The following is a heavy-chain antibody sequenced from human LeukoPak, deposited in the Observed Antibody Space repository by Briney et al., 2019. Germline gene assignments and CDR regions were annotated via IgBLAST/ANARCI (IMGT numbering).Heavy chain of an antibody. V-gene: IGHV1-8*03. CDR1: GYTFSSYD. D-gene: IGHD5-24*01. CDR2: MNPNSGNT. CDR3: ARAEMRGAPSLDY. J-gene: IGHJ4*02. Sequence: GASVKVSCKASGYTFSSYDINWVRQAAGQGLEWMGWMNPNSGNTGYAQKFQGRVTITRNTSISTAYMELSSLRSEDTAVYYCARAEMRGAPSLDYWGQGTLVTVSS.